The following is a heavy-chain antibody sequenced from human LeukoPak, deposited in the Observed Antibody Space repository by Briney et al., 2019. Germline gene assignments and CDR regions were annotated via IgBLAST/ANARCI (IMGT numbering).Heavy chain of an antibody. V-gene: IGHV3-23*01. CDR2: ISGSGDSA. CDR1: GFTFTRYG. CDR3: GKGPEYYDWSAYYYNGIDV. J-gene: IGHJ6*02. D-gene: IGHD3-22*01. Sequence: PGGSLRLSCVASGFTFTRYGMSWVRQAPGKGLEWVSAISGSGDSAYYADSVKGRFTISRDNSKNTVYLQKNSLSAEDAPPEDRGKGPEYYDWSAYYYNGIDVWGQGTTVTVSS.